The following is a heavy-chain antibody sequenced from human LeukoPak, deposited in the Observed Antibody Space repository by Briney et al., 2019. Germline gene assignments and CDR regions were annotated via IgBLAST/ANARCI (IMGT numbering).Heavy chain of an antibody. CDR2: FYSGGST. V-gene: IGHV3-53*05. Sequence: GGSLRLSCAASGFTVSNNYMSWIRQAPGKGLEWVSIFYSGGSTYYADSVKGRFTTSRDNSKNTLYLQMNSLRAEDTAVYYCASQAYYYDSSGFLSRIFDFWGQGTLVTVSS. J-gene: IGHJ4*02. CDR3: ASQAYYYDSSGFLSRIFDF. CDR1: GFTVSNNY. D-gene: IGHD3-22*01.